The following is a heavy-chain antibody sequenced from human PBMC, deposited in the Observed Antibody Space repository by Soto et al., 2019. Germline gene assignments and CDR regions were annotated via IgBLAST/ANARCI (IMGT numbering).Heavy chain of an antibody. V-gene: IGHV1-2*04. Sequence: ASVKVSCKASGYTFTGYYMHWVRQAPGQGLEWMGWINPNSGGTNYAQKFQGWVTMTRDTSISTAYRELSRLRSDDTAVYYCARADAARGQWGKWWYPMDVWGQGTTVTVSS. J-gene: IGHJ6*02. D-gene: IGHD2-15*01. CDR1: GYTFTGYY. CDR3: ARADAARGQWGKWWYPMDV. CDR2: INPNSGGT.